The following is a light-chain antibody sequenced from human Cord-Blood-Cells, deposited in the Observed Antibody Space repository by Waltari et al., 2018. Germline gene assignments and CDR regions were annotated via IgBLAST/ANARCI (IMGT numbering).Light chain of an antibody. J-gene: IGLJ1*01. Sequence: QSALTQPASVPGCPGQSITLSCPQTRSYVGGLNYVSWYQQHPGKAPKLMIYDVSNRPSGFSNRFSCSKSGNTASLTISGLQAEDEADYYCSSYTSSSTYVFGTGTKVTVL. CDR2: DVS. CDR3: SSYTSSSTYV. CDR1: RSYVGGLNY. V-gene: IGLV2-14*01.